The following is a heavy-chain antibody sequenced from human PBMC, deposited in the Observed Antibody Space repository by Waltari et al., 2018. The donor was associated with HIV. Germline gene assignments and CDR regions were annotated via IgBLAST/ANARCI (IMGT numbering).Heavy chain of an antibody. V-gene: IGHV1-2*02. D-gene: IGHD2-2*03. Sequence: QVQLVQSGAEVKKPGASVKVSCKASGYTFTGYYMHWVRQAPGQGLAWMGWINPNSGGTNYAQKFQGRVTMTRDTSISTAYMELSRLRSDDTAVYYCARVGHGYCSSSSCYQDNWFDPWGQGTLVTVSS. J-gene: IGHJ5*02. CDR3: ARVGHGYCSSSSCYQDNWFDP. CDR1: GYTFTGYY. CDR2: INPNSGGT.